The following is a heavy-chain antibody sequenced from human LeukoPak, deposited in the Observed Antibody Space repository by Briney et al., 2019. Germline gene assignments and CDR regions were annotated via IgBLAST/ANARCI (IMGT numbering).Heavy chain of an antibody. D-gene: IGHD2-8*01. J-gene: IGHJ4*02. V-gene: IGHV1-18*01. Sequence: PEASVKVSCKASGYTFTSYGISWVRQAPGQGLEWMGWISAYNGNTNYAQKLQDRVTMTTDTSTSTAYMELSRLRSDDTAVYYCATHTNGVWVPGRFDYWGQGTLVTVSS. CDR3: ATHTNGVWVPGRFDY. CDR2: ISAYNGNT. CDR1: GYTFTSYG.